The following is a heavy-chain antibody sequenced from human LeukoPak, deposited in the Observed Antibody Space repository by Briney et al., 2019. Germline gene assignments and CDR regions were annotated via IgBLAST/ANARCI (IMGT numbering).Heavy chain of an antibody. CDR3: VRESGYTYGL. CDR1: GFTFSGYW. CDR2: IKSDGTTT. D-gene: IGHD5-24*01. J-gene: IGHJ4*02. V-gene: IGHV3-74*01. Sequence: GRSLRLSCTASGFTFSGYWMHWVRQVPGKGLVWVSYIKSDGTTTNYADSVKGRFTISRDNAKNTLYLQMNSLRVEDTAVYYCVRESGYTYGLWGQGSLVTVPS.